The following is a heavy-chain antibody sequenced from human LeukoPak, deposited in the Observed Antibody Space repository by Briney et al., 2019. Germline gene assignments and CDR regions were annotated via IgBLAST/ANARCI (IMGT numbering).Heavy chain of an antibody. Sequence: PGGSLRLSCAASGFTFSSYAMSWVRQAPGKGLEWVAVISYDGSNKYYADSVKGRFTISRDNSKNTLYLQMNSLRAEDTAVYYCARDSRGWYSNYYFDYWGQGTLVTVSS. CDR3: ARDSRGWYSNYYFDY. V-gene: IGHV3-30*04. J-gene: IGHJ4*02. CDR2: ISYDGSNK. D-gene: IGHD6-19*01. CDR1: GFTFSSYA.